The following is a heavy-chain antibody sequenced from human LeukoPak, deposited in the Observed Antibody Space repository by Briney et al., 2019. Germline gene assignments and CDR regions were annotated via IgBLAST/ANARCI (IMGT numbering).Heavy chain of an antibody. CDR1: GYTFTGYY. CDR3: AREEPAAGGMYY. CDR2: INPNSGGT. V-gene: IGHV1-2*02. J-gene: IGHJ4*02. Sequence: ASVKVSCKASGYTFTGYYMHWVRQAPGQGLEWMGWINPNSGGTNYAQKFQGRVTMTRDTSISTAYMELRSLRSDDTAVYYCAREEPAAGGMYYWGQGTLVTVSS. D-gene: IGHD6-13*01.